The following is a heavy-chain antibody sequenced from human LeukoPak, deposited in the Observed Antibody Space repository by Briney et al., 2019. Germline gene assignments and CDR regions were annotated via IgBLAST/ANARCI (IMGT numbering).Heavy chain of an antibody. CDR2: IRYDGSNK. D-gene: IGHD3-22*01. Sequence: GGSPRLSCATSGFTFSSYGMHWVRQAPGKGLEWVAFIRYDGSNKYYADSVKGRFTISRDNSKNTLYLQMNSLRAEDTAVYYCARAPEPYYYDSSGYYTGGDYWGQGTLVTVSS. J-gene: IGHJ4*02. V-gene: IGHV3-30*02. CDR3: ARAPEPYYYDSSGYYTGGDY. CDR1: GFTFSSYG.